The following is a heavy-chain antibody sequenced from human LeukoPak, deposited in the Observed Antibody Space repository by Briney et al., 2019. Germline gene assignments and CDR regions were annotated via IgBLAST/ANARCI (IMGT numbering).Heavy chain of an antibody. Sequence: SETLSLTCTVSGGSISDYYWSWIRQPPGKGLEWIGYIYYSGSTNYNPSLKSRVTISVDTSKNQFSLKLSSVTAADTAVYYCARVRAGYYMDVWGKGTTVTVSS. V-gene: IGHV4-59*12. CDR3: ARVRAGYYMDV. CDR2: IYYSGST. CDR1: GGSISDYY. J-gene: IGHJ6*03.